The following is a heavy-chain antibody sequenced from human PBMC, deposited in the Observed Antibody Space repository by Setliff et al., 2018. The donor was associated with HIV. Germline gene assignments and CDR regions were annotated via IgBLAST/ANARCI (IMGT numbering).Heavy chain of an antibody. CDR3: ARGPTVVTTIDY. CDR2: ISSSSSYI. J-gene: IGHJ4*02. V-gene: IGHV3-21*01. D-gene: IGHD4-17*01. Sequence: PGGSLRLSCAASGFTFSSYSMNWVRQAPGKGLEWVSSISSSSSYIYYADSVKGRFTIPRDNAKNSLYLQMNSLRAEDTAVYYCARGPTVVTTIDYWGQGTLVTVSS. CDR1: GFTFSSYS.